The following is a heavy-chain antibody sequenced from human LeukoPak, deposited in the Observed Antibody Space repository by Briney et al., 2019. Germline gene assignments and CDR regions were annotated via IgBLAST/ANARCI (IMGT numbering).Heavy chain of an antibody. D-gene: IGHD3-10*01. CDR2: ITSSSSYI. J-gene: IGHJ6*04. CDR1: GFTFSSYN. Sequence: GGSLRLSCAASGFTFSSYNMNWVRQAPGKGPEWVSSITSSSSYIYYADSVKGRFTISRDNAKNSLYLQMNSLRVEDTAVYYCARDFSITMGMDVWGKGTTVTISS. V-gene: IGHV3-21*06. CDR3: ARDFSITMGMDV.